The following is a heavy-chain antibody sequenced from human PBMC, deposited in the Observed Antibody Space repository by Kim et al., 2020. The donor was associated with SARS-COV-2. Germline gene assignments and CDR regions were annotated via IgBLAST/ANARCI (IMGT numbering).Heavy chain of an antibody. V-gene: IGHV3-11*01. Sequence: GGSLRLSCAASGFTFSDYYMSWVRQAPGKGLEWVARIRSSGSSKTNPYSVTGRGSISIDKDDYTHSLQLKSMSLKNTATDEYYRARDKITAAATLGYYY. D-gene: IGHD2-15*01. CDR3: ARDKITAAATLGYYY. J-gene: IGHJ6*01. CDR1: GFTFSDYY. CDR2: IRSSGSSK.